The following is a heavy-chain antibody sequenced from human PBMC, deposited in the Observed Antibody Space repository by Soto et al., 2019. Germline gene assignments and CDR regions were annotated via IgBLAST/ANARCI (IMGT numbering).Heavy chain of an antibody. V-gene: IGHV4-31*03. J-gene: IGHJ6*02. CDR3: ARENVTTKNYYYYYGMDV. D-gene: IGHD4-17*01. CDR2: IYYRGST. Sequence: QVQLQESGPGLVKPSQTLSLTCTVSGGSISSGGYYWSWIRQHPGKGLEWIGYIYYRGSTYYNPSRKSRVTISVDTAKNQFSLKISSVTAADTAVYYCARENVTTKNYYYYYGMDVWGQGTTVTVSS. CDR1: GGSISSGGYY.